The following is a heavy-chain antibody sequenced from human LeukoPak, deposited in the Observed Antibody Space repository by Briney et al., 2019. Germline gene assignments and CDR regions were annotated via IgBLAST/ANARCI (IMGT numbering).Heavy chain of an antibody. D-gene: IGHD2-15*01. CDR2: ISGSGDTT. Sequence: SGGSLRLSCAASGFPFSSYAMSWVRQAPGGGLEWVPAISGSGDTTYHADSVKGRFTISRDNSENRLSLQMDSLRAEDTAVYFCAKDTTAWWYHRAYMDVWGKGTTVTVSS. J-gene: IGHJ6*03. CDR1: GFPFSSYA. V-gene: IGHV3-23*01. CDR3: AKDTTAWWYHRAYMDV.